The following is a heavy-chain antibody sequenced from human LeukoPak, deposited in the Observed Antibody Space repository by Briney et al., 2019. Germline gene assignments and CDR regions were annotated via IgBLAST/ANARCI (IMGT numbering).Heavy chain of an antibody. V-gene: IGHV3-23*01. Sequence: GGSLRLSCSASGFTFSNYGMSWVRQAPGKGLEWVSAISGSGSNTYYADSVKGRFTISRDSSKNTLYLQMNRLRAEDAAVYYCAKAPVTTCSGAYCYPFDYWGQGTLVTVSS. D-gene: IGHD2-21*01. CDR2: ISGSGSNT. J-gene: IGHJ4*02. CDR1: GFTFSNYG. CDR3: AKAPVTTCSGAYCYPFDY.